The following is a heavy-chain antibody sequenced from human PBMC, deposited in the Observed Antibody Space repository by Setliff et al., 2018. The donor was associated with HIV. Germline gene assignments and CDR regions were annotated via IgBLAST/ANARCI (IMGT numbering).Heavy chain of an antibody. CDR2: MNPNSGNT. CDR3: ARTWGAGVTGYWFVP. CDR1: GYTFTKFD. V-gene: IGHV1-8*01. Sequence: ASVKVSCKASGYTFTKFDINWVRQATGQGLEWMGWMNPNSGNTGFAQKFQGRVTMTRNTSISTAYMELRSLRSEDTAVYFCARTWGAGVTGYWFVPWGQGTRVTVSS. D-gene: IGHD3-9*01. J-gene: IGHJ5*02.